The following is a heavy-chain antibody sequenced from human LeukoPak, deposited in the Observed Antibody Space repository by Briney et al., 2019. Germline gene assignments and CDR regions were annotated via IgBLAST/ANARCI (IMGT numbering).Heavy chain of an antibody. V-gene: IGHV1-18*01. CDR1: GYTFTSYG. Sequence: ASVKVSCKASGYTFTSYGISWVRQAPGQGLEWMGWISACNGNTNYAQKLQGRVTMTTDTSTSTAYMELRSLRSGDTAVYYCARDVAGTREFDYWGQGTLVTVSS. D-gene: IGHD6-19*01. CDR2: ISACNGNT. CDR3: ARDVAGTREFDY. J-gene: IGHJ4*02.